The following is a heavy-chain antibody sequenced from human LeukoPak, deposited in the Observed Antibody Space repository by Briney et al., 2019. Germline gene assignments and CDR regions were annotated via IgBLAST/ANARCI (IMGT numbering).Heavy chain of an antibody. CDR1: GYTLTELS. V-gene: IGHV1-24*01. CDR3: ATEVSSSSWFL. D-gene: IGHD6-13*01. Sequence: ASVKVSCKVSGYTLTELSMHWVRQAPGKGLEWMEGFDPEDGKTIYAQKFQGRVTMTEDTSTDTAYMELSSLRSEDTAAYYCATEVSSSSWFLWGQGTLVTLSS. J-gene: IGHJ4*02. CDR2: FDPEDGKT.